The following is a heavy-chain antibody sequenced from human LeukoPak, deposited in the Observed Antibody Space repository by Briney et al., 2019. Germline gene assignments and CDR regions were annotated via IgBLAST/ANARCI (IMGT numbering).Heavy chain of an antibody. CDR2: IRYDGSNK. V-gene: IGHV3-30*02. D-gene: IGHD6-19*01. CDR1: GFTFSSYG. Sequence: GGSLRLSCAASGFTFSSYGMHWVRQAPGKGLEWVAFIRYDGSNKYYADSVKGRFTISRDNSKNTLCLQMNSLRAEDTAVYYCAKDEEQWLARRRCLDYWGQGTLVTVSS. J-gene: IGHJ4*02. CDR3: AKDEEQWLARRRCLDY.